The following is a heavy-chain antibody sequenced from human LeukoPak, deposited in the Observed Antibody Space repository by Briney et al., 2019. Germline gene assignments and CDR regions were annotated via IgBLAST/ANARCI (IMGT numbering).Heavy chain of an antibody. V-gene: IGHV3-30*03. Sequence: GGPLRLSCAASGFTFSSYGMNWVRQAPGKGLEWVAVISYDGTNKFYVDSLRGRFTISRDNSKNTLYLQMNSLRAEDTAVYYCAREGLLWFGELLDYYYYGMDVWGQGTTVTVSS. CDR3: AREGLLWFGELLDYYYYGMDV. CDR1: GFTFSSYG. CDR2: ISYDGTNK. D-gene: IGHD3-10*01. J-gene: IGHJ6*02.